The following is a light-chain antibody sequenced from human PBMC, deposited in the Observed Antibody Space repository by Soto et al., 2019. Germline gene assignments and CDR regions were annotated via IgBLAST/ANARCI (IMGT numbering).Light chain of an antibody. V-gene: IGKV3-15*01. Sequence: EIVLTQSPAILSVSPGERATLSCRASQSTSRSLAWYQQKPGQAPRLLISDASTRATGIPARFSGSGSGTEFTLTISSLQSEDFALYYCHQYNSWPPGTFGQGTKVDIK. J-gene: IGKJ2*01. CDR2: DAS. CDR3: HQYNSWPPGT. CDR1: QSTSRS.